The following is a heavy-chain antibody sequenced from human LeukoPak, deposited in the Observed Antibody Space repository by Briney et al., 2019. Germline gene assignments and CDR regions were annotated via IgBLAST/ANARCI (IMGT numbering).Heavy chain of an antibody. J-gene: IGHJ4*02. CDR3: AGSFDYGGNSGY. Sequence: ASVKVSCKASGYTFTAYYMHWVRQAPGQGLEWMGWINPKNGGTTYAQKFQGRVTMTRDTSISTAYMELSRLGSDDTAVYYCAGSFDYGGNSGYWGRGTLVTVSS. D-gene: IGHD4-23*01. CDR2: INPKNGGT. V-gene: IGHV1-2*02. CDR1: GYTFTAYY.